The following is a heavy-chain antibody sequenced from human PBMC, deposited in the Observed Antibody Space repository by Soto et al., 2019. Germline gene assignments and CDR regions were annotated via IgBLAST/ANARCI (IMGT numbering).Heavy chain of an antibody. V-gene: IGHV4-61*08. Sequence: QVQLQESGPGLMKPSETLSLTCTVSGDSVNNDAYYWSWIRQPPGKGLEWIGYIYHSGITYYNPSLRSRVIMSIGMSENQFPLRLIPVTAGDPAVYYRARLGIGLEVPFDQWGQGTLVNVSP. CDR3: ARLGIGLEVPFDQ. CDR2: IYHSGIT. D-gene: IGHD3-16*01. J-gene: IGHJ4*02. CDR1: GDSVNNDAYY.